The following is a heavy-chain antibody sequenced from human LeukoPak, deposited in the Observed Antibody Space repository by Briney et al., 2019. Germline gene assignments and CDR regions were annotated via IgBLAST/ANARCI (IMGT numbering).Heavy chain of an antibody. V-gene: IGHV3-48*04. J-gene: IGHJ4*02. Sequence: GGSLRLSCAASGFTFSSYSMNWVRQAPGKGLEWVSYISSSSSTIYYADSVKGRFTISRDNAKNSLYLQMNSLRAEDTAVYYCAKDRSRYDFWSGPGDYYFDYWGQGTLVTVSS. CDR3: AKDRSRYDFWSGPGDYYFDY. CDR2: ISSSSSTI. CDR1: GFTFSSYS. D-gene: IGHD3-3*01.